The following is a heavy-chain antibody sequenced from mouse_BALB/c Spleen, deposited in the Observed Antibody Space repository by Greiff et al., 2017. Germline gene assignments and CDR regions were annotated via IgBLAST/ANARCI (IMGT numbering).Heavy chain of an antibody. Sequence: EVKVVESGGGLVKLGGSLKLSCAASGFTFSSYYMSWVRQTPEKRLELVAAINSNGGSTYYPDTVKGRFTISRDNAKNTLYLQMSSLKSEDTALYYCARQGDYDDYAMDYWGQGTSVTVSS. V-gene: IGHV5-6-2*01. D-gene: IGHD2-4*01. CDR1: GFTFSSYY. CDR3: ARQGDYDDYAMDY. CDR2: INSNGGST. J-gene: IGHJ4*01.